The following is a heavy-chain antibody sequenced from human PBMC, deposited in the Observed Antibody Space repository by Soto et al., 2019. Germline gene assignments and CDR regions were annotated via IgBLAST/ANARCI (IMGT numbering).Heavy chain of an antibody. CDR2: INHSGTT. D-gene: IGHD2-8*01. V-gene: IGHV4-34*01. CDR3: AREEVPQWFSRGYYGMDV. CDR1: GGSFSGYY. Sequence: PSETLSLTCAVSGGSFSGYYWGWFRHPPGKGLEWIGEINHSGTTSYNPSLKSRVTISVDSSKNQLSLKLSSVTAADTAVYFCAREEVPQWFSRGYYGMDVWGQGTTVTVSS. J-gene: IGHJ6*02.